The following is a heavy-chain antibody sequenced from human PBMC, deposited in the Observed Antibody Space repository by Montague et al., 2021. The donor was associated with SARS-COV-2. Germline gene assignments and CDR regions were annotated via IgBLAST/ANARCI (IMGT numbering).Heavy chain of an antibody. CDR1: GGSIASFY. CDR2: IFHSGRT. D-gene: IGHD3-22*01. Sequence: SETLSLTCTVSGGSIASFYRSWIRRPPGKGLEWIGCIFHSGRTYXXPSLKSRVSMSVDTSKNQVSLRLSSLTAADTAVYYCARGGYYDNTGYYSDYYYNMDVWGQGTTVTVSS. V-gene: IGHV4-59*01. J-gene: IGHJ6*02. CDR3: ARGGYYDNTGYYSDYYYNMDV.